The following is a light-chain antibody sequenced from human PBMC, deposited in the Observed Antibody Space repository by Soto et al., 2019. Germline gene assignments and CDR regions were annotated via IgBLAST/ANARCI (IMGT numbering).Light chain of an antibody. CDR2: AAS. Sequence: DIQMTQSPSSLSASVGDRVTFTCRASQGISNYLAWYQQKPGKVPKLLIYAASTLQSGVPSRFSGSGSGTDFTLTISSLQPEDVATYYCLHGTFGQGTKVDIK. J-gene: IGKJ1*01. CDR3: LHGT. V-gene: IGKV1-27*01. CDR1: QGISNY.